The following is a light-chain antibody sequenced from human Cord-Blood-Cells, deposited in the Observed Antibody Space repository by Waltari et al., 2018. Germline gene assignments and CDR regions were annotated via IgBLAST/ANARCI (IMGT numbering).Light chain of an antibody. Sequence: QSALTQPASVSGSPGQSITIPCTGTSSHVGSSNLVSWYQPHPSKAPKLMIYEVSKRPSGVSNRFSGSKSGNTASLTISGLQAEDEADYYCCSYAGSSTWVFGGGTKLTVL. V-gene: IGLV2-23*02. CDR1: SSHVGSSNL. CDR3: CSYAGSSTWV. CDR2: EVS. J-gene: IGLJ3*02.